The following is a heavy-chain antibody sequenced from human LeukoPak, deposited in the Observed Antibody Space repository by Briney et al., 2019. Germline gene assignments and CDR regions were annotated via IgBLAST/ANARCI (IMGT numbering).Heavy chain of an antibody. J-gene: IGHJ5*02. CDR1: GYTFTGYY. Sequence: GASVKVSCKASGYTFTGYYMHWVRQAPGQGLEWMGWINPNSGGTNYAQKFQGRVTMTRDTSISTAYMELSRLRSDGTAVYYCARSPPYSSGADGWFDPWGQGTLVTVSS. CDR3: ARSPPYSSGADGWFDP. V-gene: IGHV1-2*02. CDR2: INPNSGGT. D-gene: IGHD6-19*01.